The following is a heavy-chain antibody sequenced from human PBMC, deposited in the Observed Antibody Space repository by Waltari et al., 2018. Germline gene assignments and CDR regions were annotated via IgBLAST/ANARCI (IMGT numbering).Heavy chain of an antibody. J-gene: IGHJ4*02. CDR3: SVSLND. CDR2: IKEDGSES. V-gene: IGHV3-7*01. CDR1: GFTFSKYW. Sequence: EVSLVESGGNLVQPGGSLRLSCAASGFTFSKYWMDWVRQAPGKGLEWVANIKEDGSESHYVDSVKGRFTISRDNAQNLLSLQMDSLRAEDTAVYYCSVSLNDWGQGTLVTVSS.